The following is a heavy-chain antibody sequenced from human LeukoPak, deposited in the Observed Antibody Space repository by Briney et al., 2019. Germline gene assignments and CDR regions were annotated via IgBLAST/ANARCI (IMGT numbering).Heavy chain of an antibody. V-gene: IGHV3-23*01. D-gene: IGHD5-18*01. CDR2: LSGSGGST. CDR3: AKDPHTGYSFAY. Sequence: GGSLRLSCVFSGFTFSSYAMSWVRQAPGKGLEWVSSLSGSGGSTYYADSVKGRFTISRDNSNNTLYLQMNSQRVEDTAVYYCAKDPHTGYSFAYWGQGTLVTVSS. J-gene: IGHJ4*02. CDR1: GFTFSSYA.